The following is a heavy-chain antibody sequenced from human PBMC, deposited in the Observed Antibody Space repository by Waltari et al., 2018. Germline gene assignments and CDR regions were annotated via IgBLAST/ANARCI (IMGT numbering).Heavy chain of an antibody. V-gene: IGHV4-31*03. Sequence: QVQLQESGPGLVKASQTLSLTCTVSGDSISSGDYCWNWIRQHPGKGLEWIGYISYSRSTYYNPSLNSRVTISVETSQNQFSLKLSSVTAADTAVYYCARATFGDLFLFDFWGPGTLVSVSS. CDR1: GDSISSGDYC. CDR2: ISYSRST. D-gene: IGHD3-10*01. CDR3: ARATFGDLFLFDF. J-gene: IGHJ4*02.